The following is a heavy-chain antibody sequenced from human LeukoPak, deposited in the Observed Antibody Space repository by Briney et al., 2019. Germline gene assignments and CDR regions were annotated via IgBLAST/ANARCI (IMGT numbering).Heavy chain of an antibody. CDR2: INWSGGST. CDR1: GFAFAEHG. V-gene: IGHV3-20*04. D-gene: IGHD2-2*01. Sequence: SGGSRRLSCTASGFAFAEHGMSWVRQVPGKGLEWVSGINWSGGSTGYADPLRGRFTISRDNAKNSLYLQMDSLRAEDTALYYCARAPITSPFYFDYWGQGTLVTVSS. CDR3: ARAPITSPFYFDY. J-gene: IGHJ4*02.